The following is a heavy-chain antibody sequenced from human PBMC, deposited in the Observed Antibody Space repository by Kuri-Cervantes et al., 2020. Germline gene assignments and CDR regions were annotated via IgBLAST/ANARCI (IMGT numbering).Heavy chain of an antibody. J-gene: IGHJ4*02. Sequence: GGSLRLSCAASGFTFSTYWMSWVRQAPGKGLEWVANMNEDGSQKYYVDSVKGRFTISRDNAKNSLYLQMNSLRAEDTAVYYCARVREWGGYWGQGTLVTVSS. V-gene: IGHV3-7*03. CDR2: MNEDGSQK. CDR3: ARVREWGGY. D-gene: IGHD3-3*01. CDR1: GFTFSTYW.